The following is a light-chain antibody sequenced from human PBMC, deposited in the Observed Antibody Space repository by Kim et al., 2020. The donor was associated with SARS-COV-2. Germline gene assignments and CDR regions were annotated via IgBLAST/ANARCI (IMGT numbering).Light chain of an antibody. CDR2: KTS. J-gene: IGKJ2*01. Sequence: SESVGDRVTITCRASQNIGSWLAWYQQRPGKAPKLLIFKTSRLESGVPSRFRGSGSGTEFTLTISSLQPDDFATYYCQQYNSYSYTFGQGTKLEI. CDR3: QQYNSYSYT. V-gene: IGKV1-5*03. CDR1: QNIGSW.